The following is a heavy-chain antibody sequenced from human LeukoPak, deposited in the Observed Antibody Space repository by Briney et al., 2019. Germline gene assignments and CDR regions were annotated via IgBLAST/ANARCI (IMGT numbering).Heavy chain of an antibody. Sequence: PSGTLSLTCAVSGGSISSSNWWGWVRQPPGKGLEWIGEIYHSGSTNYNPSLKSRVTISVDKSKNQFSLKLSSVTAADTAVYYCAREQHYYYDRSGYWGGALRWGQGTLVTVSS. CDR2: IYHSGST. J-gene: IGHJ1*01. CDR3: AREQHYYYDRSGYWGGALR. D-gene: IGHD3-22*01. CDR1: GGSISSSNW. V-gene: IGHV4-4*02.